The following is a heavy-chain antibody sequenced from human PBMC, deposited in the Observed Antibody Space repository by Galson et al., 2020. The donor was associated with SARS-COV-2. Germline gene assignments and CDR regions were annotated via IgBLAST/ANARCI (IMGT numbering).Heavy chain of an antibody. V-gene: IGHV3-11*06. CDR1: GFTFSDYY. J-gene: IGHJ4*02. CDR3: ARFPATGRIPIGDYYGSSGYYSDGEY. Sequence: TWGSLRLSCAASGFTFSDYYMSWIRQTPGKGLEWVSYITTYSTYTNYADSVKGRFTISRDNAKKLLYLQMNSLRAEDTAEYYCARFPATGRIPIGDYYGSSGYYSDGEYWGQGHLVTVSS. CDR2: ITTYSTYT. D-gene: IGHD3-22*01.